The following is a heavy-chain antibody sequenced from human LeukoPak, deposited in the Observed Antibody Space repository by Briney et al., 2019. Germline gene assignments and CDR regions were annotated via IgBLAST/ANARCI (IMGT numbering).Heavy chain of an antibody. CDR2: ININGGRT. CDR1: GFTFSSYT. D-gene: IGHD2-8*01. J-gene: IGHJ4*02. CDR3: VKDKWIDH. Sequence: GGSLRLSCSVSGFTFSSYTMHWVRQAPGKGLEYVSSININGGRTYYADSVKGRFTISRDNSKNMLYLQMSSLRTEDTAVYYCVKDKWIDHWGQGTLVTVSS. V-gene: IGHV3-64D*09.